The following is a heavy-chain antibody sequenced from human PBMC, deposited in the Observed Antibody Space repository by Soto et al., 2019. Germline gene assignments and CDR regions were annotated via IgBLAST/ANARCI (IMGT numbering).Heavy chain of an antibody. D-gene: IGHD2-8*02. Sequence: LQLQESGPGVVKPSETLPLACSVSGGSIRSNDYFWGWVRQPPGKGLEWIASIYSNGGTYDSPSLKSRATVSIDTSKNQFFLTVRSVTAADTAVYYCASFLVGATARNDFDSWGQGTLVTISS. CDR1: GGSIRSNDYF. CDR3: ASFLVGATARNDFDS. J-gene: IGHJ4*02. V-gene: IGHV4-39*01. CDR2: IYSNGGT.